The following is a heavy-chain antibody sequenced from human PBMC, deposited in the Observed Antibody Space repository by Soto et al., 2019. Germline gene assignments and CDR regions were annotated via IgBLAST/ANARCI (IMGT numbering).Heavy chain of an antibody. D-gene: IGHD3-10*01. J-gene: IGHJ5*02. CDR2: IYYSGST. CDR3: ARGGSGSYYRVTYNWFDP. V-gene: IGHV4-31*03. CDR1: GGSISSGGYY. Sequence: SETLSLTCTVSGGSISSGGYYWSWIRQHPGKGLEWIGYIYYSGSTYYNPSLKSRVTISVDTSKNQFSLKLSSVTAADTAVYYCARGGSGSYYRVTYNWFDPWGQGTLVTVSS.